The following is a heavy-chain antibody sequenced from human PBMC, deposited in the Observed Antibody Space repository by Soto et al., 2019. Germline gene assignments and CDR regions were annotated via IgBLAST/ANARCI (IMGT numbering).Heavy chain of an antibody. J-gene: IGHJ5*02. V-gene: IGHV3-23*01. CDR2: ISGSGGST. Sequence: QPGASLRLACFASGSTFSSYAMSWVRQAPGKGLEWVSAISGSGGSTYYADSVKGRFTISRDNSKNTLYLQMNSLRAEDTAVYYCAKDLSSSWYFGFDHWGQGTLVTVSS. CDR3: AKDLSSSWYFGFDH. D-gene: IGHD6-13*01. CDR1: GSTFSSYA.